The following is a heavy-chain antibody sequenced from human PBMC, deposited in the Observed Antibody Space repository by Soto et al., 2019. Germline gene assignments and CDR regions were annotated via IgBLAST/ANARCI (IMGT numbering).Heavy chain of an antibody. V-gene: IGHV4-4*02. CDR3: ARAAGRVIPYNWFDP. CDR2: IYHSGST. D-gene: IGHD3-16*02. Sequence: PSETLSLTCAVSGGSISSSNWWSWVRQPPGKGLEWIGEIYHSGSTNYNPSLKSRVTISVDKSKNQFSLKLSSVTAADTAVYYCARAAGRVIPYNWFDPWGQGTLVTVSS. J-gene: IGHJ5*02. CDR1: GGSISSSNW.